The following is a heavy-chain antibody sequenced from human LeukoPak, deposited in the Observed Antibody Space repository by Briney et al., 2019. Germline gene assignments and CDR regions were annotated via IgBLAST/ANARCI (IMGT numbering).Heavy chain of an antibody. J-gene: IGHJ4*02. D-gene: IGHD2-8*01. CDR2: ISYDESNE. CDR3: AKDGHCTDGVCYGYFDY. Sequence: GGSLRLSCAASGFTLSSYAMSWVRQAPGKGLEWVALISYDESNEYYADSVKGRFTISRDNSKNTLYLQMNSLRAEDTAVYYCAKDGHCTDGVCYGYFDYWGQGTLVTVSS. V-gene: IGHV3-30*18. CDR1: GFTLSSYA.